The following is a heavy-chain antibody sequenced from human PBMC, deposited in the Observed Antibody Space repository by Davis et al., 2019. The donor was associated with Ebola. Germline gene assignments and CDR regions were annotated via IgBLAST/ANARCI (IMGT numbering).Heavy chain of an antibody. V-gene: IGHV1-3*01. Sequence: SVKVPCKAAGYIFTSYAMQWVRQAPGQRLEWRGCINAGNGNTKYSQKFQGRVTITRDTSASTAYMELSSLRSEDTAVYYCARETGYCSSTSCPLYYYYYMDVWGKGTTVTVSS. J-gene: IGHJ6*03. CDR2: INAGNGNT. CDR3: ARETGYCSSTSCPLYYYYYMDV. D-gene: IGHD2-2*01. CDR1: GYIFTSYA.